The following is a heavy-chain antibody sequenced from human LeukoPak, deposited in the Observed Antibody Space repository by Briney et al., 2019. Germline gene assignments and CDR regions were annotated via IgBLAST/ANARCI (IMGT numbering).Heavy chain of an antibody. D-gene: IGHD3-9*01. J-gene: IGHJ1*01. CDR3: ARIRCGHSGSVCYNH. CDR2: ISHTEGT. CDR1: GVSINDYY. Sequence: SETLSLTCGVFGVSINDYYWSWLRQSPGKGLEWIGEISHTEGTRYNPSLESRVTMSVGTSENQLSLKLIFVTAADTAVYYCARIRCGHSGSVCYNHWGLGTLVTVSS. V-gene: IGHV4-34*01.